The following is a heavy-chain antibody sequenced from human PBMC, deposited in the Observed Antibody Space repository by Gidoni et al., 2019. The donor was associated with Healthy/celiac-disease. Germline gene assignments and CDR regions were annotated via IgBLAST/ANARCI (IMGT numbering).Heavy chain of an antibody. Sequence: QVQLVESGGGLVKPGGSLRLSCAASGLTFSAYDMSWIRQAPGKGLEWVSYISRSSSYTNYADSVKGRFTISRDNAKNSLYLQMNSLRAEDTAVYYCARVYCSSTSCYYFDYWGQGTLVTVSS. CDR3: ARVYCSSTSCYYFDY. V-gene: IGHV3-11*05. CDR1: GLTFSAYD. D-gene: IGHD2-2*01. CDR2: ISRSSSYT. J-gene: IGHJ4*02.